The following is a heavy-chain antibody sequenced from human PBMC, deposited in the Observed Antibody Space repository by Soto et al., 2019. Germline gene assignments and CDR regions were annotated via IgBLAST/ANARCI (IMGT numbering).Heavy chain of an antibody. D-gene: IGHD2-15*01. V-gene: IGHV1-2*02. CDR1: GYTFTGHH. CDR3: AKDGRHCSGGSCPQGH. CDR2: INPISGGT. Sequence: ASVKVSCKTSGYTFTGHHIHWVRQAPGQGLEWMGWINPISGGTKYREKFQGRVSITRDKSSSTAYMELSSLTSDDSAVYYCAKDGRHCSGGSCPQGHWGQGTLVIVSS. J-gene: IGHJ4*02.